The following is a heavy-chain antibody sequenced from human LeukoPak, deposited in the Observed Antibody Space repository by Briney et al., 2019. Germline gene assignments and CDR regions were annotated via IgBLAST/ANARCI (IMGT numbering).Heavy chain of an antibody. D-gene: IGHD3-22*01. CDR3: ARPFYDSSAHYVWYFHY. CDR1: GYTFTSYY. CDR2: INPSGGST. Sequence: ASVKVSCKASGYTFTSYYMHWVRQAPGQGLEWMGIINPSGGSTSYAQKFQGRVTMTRDTSTSTVYMELSSLRSEDTAVYYCARPFYDSSAHYVWYFHYWGQGTLVTVSS. J-gene: IGHJ4*02. V-gene: IGHV1-46*03.